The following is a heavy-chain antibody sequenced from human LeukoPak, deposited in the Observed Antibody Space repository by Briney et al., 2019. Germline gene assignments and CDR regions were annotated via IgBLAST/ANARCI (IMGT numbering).Heavy chain of an antibody. D-gene: IGHD1-26*01. CDR1: GGSISSYY. CDR2: ISTSGST. J-gene: IGHJ4*02. CDR3: ARGMLVGATIDY. V-gene: IGHV4-4*07. Sequence: KPSETLSLTCTVSGGSISSYYWSWIRQPAGKGLESIGHISTSGSTNYNPSLKSRVTMSVDTSKNQFSLKLSSVTAADTAVYYCARGMLVGATIDYWGQGTLVTVSS.